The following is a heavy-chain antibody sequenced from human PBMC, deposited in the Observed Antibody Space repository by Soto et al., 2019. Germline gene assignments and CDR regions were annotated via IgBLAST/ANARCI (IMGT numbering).Heavy chain of an antibody. CDR2: VYNSGST. CDR3: ARYSREAVAGYTLDN. D-gene: IGHD6-13*01. CDR1: GGSISSNY. Sequence: SETLSLTCTVSGGSISSNYWTWIRQHPGKGLEWIGYVYNSGSTNYNPSLKSRVTISEDTSKSQFSLKVNSMTAADTAVYYCARYSREAVAGYTLDNWGQGILVTVSS. V-gene: IGHV4-59*01. J-gene: IGHJ4*02.